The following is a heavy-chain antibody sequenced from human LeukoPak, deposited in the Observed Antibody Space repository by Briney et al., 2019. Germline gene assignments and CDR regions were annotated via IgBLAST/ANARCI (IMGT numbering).Heavy chain of an antibody. CDR2: ISSSSSYI. CDR1: GFTFSSYS. CDR3: ARVNRHYDFWSGYYY. V-gene: IGHV3-21*01. J-gene: IGHJ4*02. Sequence: GGSLRLSCAASGFTFSSYSMNWVRQAPGKGLEWVSSISSSSSYIYYADSVKGRFTISRDNAKNSLYLQMNSLRAEDTAVYYCARVNRHYDFWSGYYYWGQGTLVTVSS. D-gene: IGHD3-3*01.